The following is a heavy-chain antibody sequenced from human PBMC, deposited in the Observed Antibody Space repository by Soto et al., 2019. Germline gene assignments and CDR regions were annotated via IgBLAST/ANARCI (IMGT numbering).Heavy chain of an antibody. J-gene: IGHJ4*02. CDR3: ASASAAIKFALDY. CDR1: GGSFSGYY. Sequence: SETLSLTCAVYGGSFSGYYWSWIRQPPGKGLEWIGEINHSGSTNYNPSLKSRVTISVDTSKNQFSLKLSSVTAADTAVYYCASASAAIKFALDYWGQGTLVTVSS. D-gene: IGHD2-2*01. V-gene: IGHV4-34*01. CDR2: INHSGST.